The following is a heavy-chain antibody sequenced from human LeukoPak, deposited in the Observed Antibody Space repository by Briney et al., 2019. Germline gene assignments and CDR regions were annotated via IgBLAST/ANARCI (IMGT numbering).Heavy chain of an antibody. Sequence: ASVKVSCKASGYTFTSYGISWVRQAPGQGLEWMGWINPNSGGTNYAQKFQGWVTMTRDTSISTAYMELSRLRSDDTAVYYCARDVGETYYYDSSGYYQYNWFDPWGQGTLVTVSS. V-gene: IGHV1-2*04. CDR3: ARDVGETYYYDSSGYYQYNWFDP. CDR2: INPNSGGT. D-gene: IGHD3-22*01. CDR1: GYTFTSYG. J-gene: IGHJ5*02.